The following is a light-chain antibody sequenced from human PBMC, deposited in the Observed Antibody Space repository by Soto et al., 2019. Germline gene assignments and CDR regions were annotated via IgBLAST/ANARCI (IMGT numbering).Light chain of an antibody. CDR3: QQYNNWPIT. CDR2: GAS. J-gene: IGKJ4*01. Sequence: EKVMTQSPVTLSVSPGERATLSCRASQNVGSSLAWYQQKPGQAPRLLIYGASTRATGIPARFSGSGSGTEFTLTISSLQSEDFAVYYCQQYNNWPITFGGGTKVEIK. V-gene: IGKV3-15*01. CDR1: QNVGSS.